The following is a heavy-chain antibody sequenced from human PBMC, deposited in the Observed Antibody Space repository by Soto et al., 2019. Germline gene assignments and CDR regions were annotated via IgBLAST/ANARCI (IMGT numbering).Heavy chain of an antibody. CDR3: ARVVPYSYGYVSWFDP. Sequence: PSETLSPTSTDSGGSVSSGSYDWSWIRQPPGKGLEWIGYIYYSGSTNYNPSLKSRVTISVDTSKNQFSLKLSSVTAADTAVYYCARVVPYSYGYVSWFDPWGQGTLVAVS. D-gene: IGHD5-18*01. J-gene: IGHJ5*02. CDR2: IYYSGST. V-gene: IGHV4-61*01. CDR1: GGSVSSGSYD.